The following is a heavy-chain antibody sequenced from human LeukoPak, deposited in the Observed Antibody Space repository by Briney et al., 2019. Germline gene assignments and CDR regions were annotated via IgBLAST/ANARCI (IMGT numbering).Heavy chain of an antibody. V-gene: IGHV1-46*01. J-gene: IGHJ3*02. CDR3: ATGLITMIVVVTQSYAFDI. CDR2: INPSGGST. CDR1: GYTFASYY. Sequence: ASVKVSCKASGYTFASYYMHWVRQAPGQGLEWMGIINPSGGSTSYAQKFQGRVTMTRDTSTSTVYMELRSLRSEDTAVYYCATGLITMIVVVTQSYAFDIWGQGTMVTVSS. D-gene: IGHD3-22*01.